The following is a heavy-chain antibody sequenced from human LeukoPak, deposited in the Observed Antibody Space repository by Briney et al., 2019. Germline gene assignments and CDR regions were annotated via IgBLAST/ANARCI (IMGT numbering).Heavy chain of an antibody. CDR1: GYTFTSYY. CDR3: ARDEAYGGNYYYYYMGV. CDR2: INPSGGST. Sequence: ASVKVSCKASGYTFTSYYMHWVRQAPGQGLEWMGIINPSGGSTSYAQKFQGRVTMTRDTSTSTVYMELSSLRSEDTAVYYCARDEAYGGNYYYYYMGVWGKGTTVTVSS. D-gene: IGHD4-23*01. J-gene: IGHJ6*03. V-gene: IGHV1-46*01.